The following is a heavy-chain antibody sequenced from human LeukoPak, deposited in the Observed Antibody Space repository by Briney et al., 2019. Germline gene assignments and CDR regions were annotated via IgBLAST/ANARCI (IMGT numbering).Heavy chain of an antibody. V-gene: IGHV4-39*01. Sequence: SETLSLTCTVSGGSISSSSYYWGWIRQPPGKGLEWIGSIYYSGSTYYNPSLKSRVTISVDTSKNQFSLKLSSVTAADTAVYYCARPSGYDFWSGQNPLGWFDPWGQGTLVTVSS. J-gene: IGHJ5*02. CDR1: GGSISSSSYY. CDR2: IYYSGST. D-gene: IGHD3-3*01. CDR3: ARPSGYDFWSGQNPLGWFDP.